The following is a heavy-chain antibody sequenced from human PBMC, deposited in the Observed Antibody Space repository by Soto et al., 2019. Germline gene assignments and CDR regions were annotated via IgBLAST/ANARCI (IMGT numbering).Heavy chain of an antibody. J-gene: IGHJ6*03. CDR3: ARDYDFWSGYYPPRNYYYMDV. CDR2: IYYSGST. V-gene: IGHV4-31*03. D-gene: IGHD3-3*01. Sequence: SETLSLTCTVSGGSISSGGYYWSWIRQHPGKGLEWIGYIYYSGSTYYNPSLKSRVTISVDTSKNQFSLKLSSVTAADTAVYYCARDYDFWSGYYPPRNYYYMDVWGKGTTVTVSS. CDR1: GGSISSGGYY.